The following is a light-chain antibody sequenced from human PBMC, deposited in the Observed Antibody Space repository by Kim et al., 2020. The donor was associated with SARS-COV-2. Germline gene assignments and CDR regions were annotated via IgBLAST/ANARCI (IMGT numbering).Light chain of an antibody. CDR2: DVS. Sequence: GQSITISCTGTTSYIGGYKYVSWYQQYPGKAPKLMIYDVSERPSGVSNRFSGSKSGNTASLTISGLQAEDEADYYCSSYSSSKTYVFGTGTKVTVL. CDR3: SSYSSSKTYV. CDR1: TSYIGGYKY. V-gene: IGLV2-14*03. J-gene: IGLJ1*01.